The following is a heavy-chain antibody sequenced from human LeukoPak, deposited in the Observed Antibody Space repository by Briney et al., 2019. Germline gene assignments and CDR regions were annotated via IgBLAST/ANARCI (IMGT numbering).Heavy chain of an antibody. J-gene: IGHJ6*03. CDR2: ISYSGCT. CDR1: GVSISSSSHY. CDR3: ARLVQEGGWGGYYYMDV. Sequence: PSETLSLSCAVSGVSISSSSHYWGWIRQPPGKGLEWIGSISYSGCTSYNPPLTSRVTISVDTSKNQFSLQLSSVTAADNGVYCCARLVQEGGWGGYYYMDVWGKGTTVTVSS. V-gene: IGHV4-39*07. D-gene: IGHD1-1*01.